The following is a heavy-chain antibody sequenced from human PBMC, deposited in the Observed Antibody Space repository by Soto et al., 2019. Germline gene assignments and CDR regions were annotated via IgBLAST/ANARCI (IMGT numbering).Heavy chain of an antibody. CDR2: TYYRSKWYN. V-gene: IGHV6-1*01. D-gene: IGHD3-9*01. CDR1: GDSVSSNSAA. J-gene: IGHJ6*02. Sequence: PSQTLSLTCAISGDSVSSNSAAWNWIRQSPSRGLEWLGRTYYRSKWYNDYAVSVKSRITINPDTSKNQFSLQLNSVTPEDTAVYYCARGKVWDDILTGYYPYYYYYGMDVWGQGTTVTVS. CDR3: ARGKVWDDILTGYYPYYYYYGMDV.